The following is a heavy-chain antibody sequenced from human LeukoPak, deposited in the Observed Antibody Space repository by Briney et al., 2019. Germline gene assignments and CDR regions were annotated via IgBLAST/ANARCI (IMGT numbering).Heavy chain of an antibody. CDR3: TKDATPFNSIWDYFDS. CDR1: GFTFRNYA. CDR2: IGGGDDI. Sequence: GGSLRLSCAASGFTFRNYAMNGVRQAPGKGLEWVAGIGGGDDIEYADSVKGRFTGSRDDSKNTLYLQMSSLRIEDTAVYYCTKDATPFNSIWDYFDSWGQGTLVTVSA. J-gene: IGHJ4*02. D-gene: IGHD7-27*01. V-gene: IGHV3-23*01.